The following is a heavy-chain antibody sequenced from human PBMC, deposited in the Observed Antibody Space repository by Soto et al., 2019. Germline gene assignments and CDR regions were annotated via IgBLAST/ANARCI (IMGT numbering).Heavy chain of an antibody. CDR2: INHSGST. J-gene: IGHJ4*02. Sequence: PSETLSLTCTVYGGSFSGYYWSWIRQPPGKGLEWIGEINHSGSTNYNPSLKSRVTISVDTSKNPFSLKLSSVTAADTAVCYCERITPAAGPGWGDYWGQGTLVTGS. V-gene: IGHV4-34*01. CDR3: ERITPAAGPGWGDY. CDR1: GGSFSGYY. D-gene: IGHD6-13*01.